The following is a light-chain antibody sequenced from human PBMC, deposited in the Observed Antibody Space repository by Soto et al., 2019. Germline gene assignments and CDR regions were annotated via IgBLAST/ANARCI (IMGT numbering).Light chain of an antibody. CDR3: QQCHDNPLT. Sequence: DIQMTQSRSFVWAWLVDRVSITCRASQAISNYLNWYQQKSGRAPKLLIYVATTLQSGVPSRFSGSGYGTDFTLTITTLQPEDFATYYCQQCHDNPLTFGQGTRLEIK. V-gene: IGKV1-39*01. CDR2: VAT. CDR1: QAISNY. J-gene: IGKJ5*01.